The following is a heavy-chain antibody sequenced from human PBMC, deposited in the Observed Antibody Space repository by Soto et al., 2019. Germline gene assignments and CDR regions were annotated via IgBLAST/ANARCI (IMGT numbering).Heavy chain of an antibody. Sequence: QITLKESGPTLVKPTQTLTLTCTFSGFSLSTTGVGVGWIRQPPGKALEWLGIIYWDDDKRYSPSLKSRLTITKDTSENQVVLTMTNMDPVDTATYYSAPRLFTYRRFDPGGQGILVTVSS. CDR2: IYWDDDK. J-gene: IGHJ5*02. V-gene: IGHV2-5*02. CDR3: APRLFTYRRFDP. CDR1: GFSLSTTGVG.